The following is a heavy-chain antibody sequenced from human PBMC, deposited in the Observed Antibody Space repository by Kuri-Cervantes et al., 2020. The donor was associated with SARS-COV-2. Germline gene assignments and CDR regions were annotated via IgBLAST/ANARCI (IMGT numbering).Heavy chain of an antibody. CDR3: TTDQILGMQAFDI. V-gene: IGHV3-30*02. CDR2: IRYDGSNK. D-gene: IGHD7-27*01. Sequence: GGSLRLSCAASGFTFSSYGMHWVRQAPGKGLEWVAFIRYDGSNKYYADSVKGRFTISRDNSKNTLYLQMNSLRAEDTAVYYCTTDQILGMQAFDIWGQGTMVTV. J-gene: IGHJ3*02. CDR1: GFTFSSYG.